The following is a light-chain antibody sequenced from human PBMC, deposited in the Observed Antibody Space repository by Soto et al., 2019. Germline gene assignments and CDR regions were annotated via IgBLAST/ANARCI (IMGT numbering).Light chain of an antibody. V-gene: IGLV1-40*01. CDR3: QSYDNSLSAYV. J-gene: IGLJ1*01. CDR1: SSNIGAGYD. CDR2: GDI. Sequence: QSVLTQPPSVSGAPGQRVTISCTGSSSNIGAGYDVHWYQQLPGTAPKVLIYGDINRPSGVPDRFSGSKSGTSASLAITGLQAEDEADYYCQSYDNSLSAYVFGPGTQLTVL.